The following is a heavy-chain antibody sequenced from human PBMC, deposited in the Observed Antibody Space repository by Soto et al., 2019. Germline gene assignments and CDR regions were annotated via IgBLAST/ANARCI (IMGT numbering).Heavy chain of an antibody. Sequence: SETLSLTCTVSGGSISSSSYYWGWIRQPPGKGLEWIGSIYYSGSTYYNPSLKSRVTISVDTPKNQFSLKLSSVTAADTAVYYCARRAFSAGTRGFDYWGQGTLVTVSS. CDR3: ARRAFSAGTRGFDY. CDR2: IYYSGST. D-gene: IGHD6-13*01. CDR1: GGSISSSSYY. J-gene: IGHJ4*02. V-gene: IGHV4-39*01.